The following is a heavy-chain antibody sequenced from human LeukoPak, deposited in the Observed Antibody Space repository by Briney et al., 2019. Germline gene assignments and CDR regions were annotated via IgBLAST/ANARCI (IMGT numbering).Heavy chain of an antibody. CDR3: ARDPTNKWEEPVYRFEN. V-gene: IGHV1-3*01. CDR2: INVGNGNI. Sequence: GASVKVSCKASGYSSTNYALHWVRQAPGQRLERMGWINVGNGNIKYSQKFQGRVTITRDISANSAYMELNSLRSEDTAVYYCARDPTNKWEEPVYRFENWGQGSLVTVSS. CDR1: GYSSTNYA. J-gene: IGHJ4*02. D-gene: IGHD1-14*01.